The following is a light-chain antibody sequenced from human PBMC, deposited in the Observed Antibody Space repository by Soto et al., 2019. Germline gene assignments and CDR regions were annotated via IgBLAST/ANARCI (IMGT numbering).Light chain of an antibody. CDR1: QSVSSN. CDR2: DTS. CDR3: QQYNNWPPLT. Sequence: EIVLTQSPATLSVSPGERATLSCRASQSVSSNLAWYQQKPGQAPRLLIYDTSSRATGIPARFSGSGSGTAFTLTISSLQSEDFAVYYCQQYNNWPPLTVGGGTKVEIK. J-gene: IGKJ4*01. V-gene: IGKV3-15*01.